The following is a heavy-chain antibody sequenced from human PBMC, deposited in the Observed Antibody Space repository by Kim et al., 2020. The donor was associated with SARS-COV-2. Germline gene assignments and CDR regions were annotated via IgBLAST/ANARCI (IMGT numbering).Heavy chain of an antibody. V-gene: IGHV4-34*01. CDR1: GGSFSGYY. D-gene: IGHD3-10*01. J-gene: IGHJ3*02. CDR2: INHSGST. CDR3: AREEGDSTMVRGVIGSRAFDI. Sequence: SETLSLTCAVYGGSFSGYYWSWIRQPPGKGLEWIGEINHSGSTNYNPSLKSRVTISVDTSKNQFSLKLSSVTAADTAVYYCAREEGDSTMVRGVIGSRAFDIWGQGTMVTVSS.